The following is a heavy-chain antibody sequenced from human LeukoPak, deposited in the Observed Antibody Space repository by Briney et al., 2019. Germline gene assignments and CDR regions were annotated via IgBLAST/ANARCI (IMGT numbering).Heavy chain of an antibody. CDR1: GYTFTNYD. D-gene: IGHD3-22*01. J-gene: IGHJ4*02. CDR3: ARGEGYSSGYYLDY. CDR2: MNPTSGNT. V-gene: IGHV1-8*03. Sequence: ASVKVSCKASGYTFTNYDINWVRQATGQGLEWMGWMNPTSGNTGYAQKFQGRVTITRNTSISTAYMELSSLRSEDTAVYYCARGEGYSSGYYLDYWGQGTLVTVSS.